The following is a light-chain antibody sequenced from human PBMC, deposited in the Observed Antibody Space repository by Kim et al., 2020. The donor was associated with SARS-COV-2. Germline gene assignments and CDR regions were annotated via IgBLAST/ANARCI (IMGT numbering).Light chain of an antibody. CDR3: QQYDSSPRT. CDR1: QSVSNNY. V-gene: IGKV3-20*01. J-gene: IGKJ2*01. CDR2: GAS. Sequence: EIVLTQSPGILSLSPGEGATLSCRASQSVSNNYLAWYQQKPGQAPSLLIYGASTRATGISDRFSGTGSGSDFTLSITRLEPEDFAVYYCQQYDSSPRTFGQGTKLEI.